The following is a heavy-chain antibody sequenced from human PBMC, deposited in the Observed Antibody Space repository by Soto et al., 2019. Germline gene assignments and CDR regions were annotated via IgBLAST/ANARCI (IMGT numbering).Heavy chain of an antibody. V-gene: IGHV4-31*03. J-gene: IGHJ3*02. CDR3: AREGGTYYYDSSGHDAFDI. D-gene: IGHD3-22*01. CDR2: IYYSGST. CDR1: GGSISSGGYY. Sequence: SETLSLTCTVSGGSISSGGYYWSWIRQHPGKGLEWIGYIYYSGSTYYNPSLKSRVTISVDTSKNQFSLKLSSVTAADTAVYYCAREGGTYYYDSSGHDAFDIWGQGTMVTVSS.